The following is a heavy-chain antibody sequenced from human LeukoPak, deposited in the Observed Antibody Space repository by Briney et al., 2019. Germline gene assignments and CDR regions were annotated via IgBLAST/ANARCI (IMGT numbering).Heavy chain of an antibody. D-gene: IGHD2-2*01. V-gene: IGHV6-1*01. J-gene: IGHJ5*02. CDR1: GDSVSSNSVT. CDR3: ARRLTQYDCFDP. Sequence: SQTLSLTCAISGDSVSSNSVTWNWIRQSPSRGLEWLGRTYYKSTWYNDYAVSVRGRITVNPDTSKNQFSLHLNSVTPKDTAVYYCARRLTQYDCFDPWGQGILVTVSS. CDR2: TYYKSTWYN.